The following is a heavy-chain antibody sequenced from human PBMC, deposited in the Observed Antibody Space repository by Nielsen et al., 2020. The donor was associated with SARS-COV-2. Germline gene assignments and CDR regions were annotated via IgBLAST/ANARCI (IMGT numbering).Heavy chain of an antibody. D-gene: IGHD4-17*01. CDR1: GFTFDDYG. V-gene: IGHV3-20*04. CDR2: INWNGGST. J-gene: IGHJ6*02. CDR3: VRDKDSTTENLRMDV. Sequence: GGSLRLSCAASGFTFDDYGMSWVRQAPGKGLEWVSGINWNGGSTGYADSVKGRFTISRDNAKNSLYLQMNSLRAEDTAVYYCVRDKDSTTENLRMDVWGQGTTVTVSS.